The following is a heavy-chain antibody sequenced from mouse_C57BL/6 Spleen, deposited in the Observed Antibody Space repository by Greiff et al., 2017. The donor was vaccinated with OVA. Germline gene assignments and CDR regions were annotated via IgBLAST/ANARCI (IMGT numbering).Heavy chain of an antibody. CDR2: ISDGGSYT. CDR1: GFTFSSYA. V-gene: IGHV5-4*01. J-gene: IGHJ4*01. D-gene: IGHD1-1*01. CDR3: ARSSYYQREDYAMDY. Sequence: EVQLQESGGGLVKPGGSLKLSCAASGFTFSSYAMSWVRQTPEKRLEWVATISDGGSYTYYPDNVKGRFTISRDNAKNNLYLQMSHLKSEDTAMYYCARSSYYQREDYAMDYWGQGTSVTVSS.